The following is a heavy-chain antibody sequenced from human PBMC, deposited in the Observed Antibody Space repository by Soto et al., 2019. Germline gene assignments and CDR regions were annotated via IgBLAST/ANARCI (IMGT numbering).Heavy chain of an antibody. V-gene: IGHV1-69*13. CDR2: IIPIFGTA. D-gene: IGHD5-18*01. CDR3: ARDRIRDTAKVIPRDY. CDR1: GGTFSSYA. J-gene: IGHJ4*02. Sequence: SVKVSCKASGGTFSSYAISWVRQAPGQGLEWMGGIIPIFGTANYAQKFQGRVTITADESTSTAYMELSSLRSEDTAVYYCARDRIRDTAKVIPRDYWGQGTLVTVSS.